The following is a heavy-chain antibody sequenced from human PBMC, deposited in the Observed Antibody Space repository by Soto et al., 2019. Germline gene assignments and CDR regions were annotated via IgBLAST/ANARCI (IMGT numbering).Heavy chain of an antibody. CDR3: AKGFDYGDTNHTVH. J-gene: IGHJ4*02. CDR1: GLCVSTHA. CDR2: ITNTGITT. V-gene: IGHV3-23*01. D-gene: IGHD4-17*01. Sequence: GESLTLAXAASGLCVSTHALRWDRQAPGGGLEWLSSITNTGITTHYTDSVKGRLTISREKSRNTLHLQMNNQRITDTAVIDCAKGFDYGDTNHTVHWGQGTLVTVSS.